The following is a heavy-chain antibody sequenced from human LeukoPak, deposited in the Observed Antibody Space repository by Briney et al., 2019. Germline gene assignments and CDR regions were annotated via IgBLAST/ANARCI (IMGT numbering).Heavy chain of an antibody. CDR2: ISGSGGST. V-gene: IGHV3-23*01. J-gene: IGHJ3*02. D-gene: IGHD3-3*01. CDR3: AKDLVPGFLEWLSPLDI. Sequence: GGSLRLSCAASGFTFSSYAMSWVRQAPGKGLEWVSAISGSGGSTYYADSVKGRFTISRDNSKNTLYLQMNSLRAEDTAVYYCAKDLVPGFLEWLSPLDIWGQGTMVTVSS. CDR1: GFTFSSYA.